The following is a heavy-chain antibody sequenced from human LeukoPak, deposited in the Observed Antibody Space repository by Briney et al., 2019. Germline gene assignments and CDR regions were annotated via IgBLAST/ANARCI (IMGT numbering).Heavy chain of an antibody. D-gene: IGHD2-2*01. J-gene: IGHJ6*02. CDR3: ARDAVPAAAPYYYYGMDV. V-gene: IGHV1-69*04. CDR1: GGTFSSYA. CDR2: IIPILGIA. Sequence: GASVKVSCKASGGTFSSYAISWVRQAPGQGLEWMGRIIPILGIANYAQKFQGRVTITADKSTSTAYMEPSSLRSEDTAVYYCARDAVPAAAPYYYYGMDVWGQGTTVTVSS.